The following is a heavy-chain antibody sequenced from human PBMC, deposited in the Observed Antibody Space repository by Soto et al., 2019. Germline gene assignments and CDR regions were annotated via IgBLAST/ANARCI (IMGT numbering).Heavy chain of an antibody. CDR1: GASINSANW. CDR3: AKRYDFWRGSWYGLGV. CDR2: IYHIGST. J-gene: IGHJ6*02. Sequence: QVLLEESGPGLVRPSGTLSLTCSVSGASINSANWWVWVRQPPGKGLEWIGEIYHIGSTTYNPSLKSRATISVDESKSQFSLIVTSVTAADPAVYYCAKRYDFWRGSWYGLGVWGQGTTVTVSS. V-gene: IGHV4-4*02. D-gene: IGHD3-3*01.